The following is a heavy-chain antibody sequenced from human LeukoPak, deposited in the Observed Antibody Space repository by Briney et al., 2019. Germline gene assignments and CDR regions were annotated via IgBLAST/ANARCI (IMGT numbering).Heavy chain of an antibody. V-gene: IGHV3-66*02. J-gene: IGHJ4*02. CDR2: IYTGGTT. Sequence: GGSLRLSCAASGFSVSSNYMNWVRQAPGKGLKWVSAIYTGGTTYYADSVKGRFTISRDNSKNTLCLQVNSLRAEDTAVYYCARDKLGSGYSSDFDYWGQGTLVTVSS. D-gene: IGHD6-19*01. CDR1: GFSVSSNY. CDR3: ARDKLGSGYSSDFDY.